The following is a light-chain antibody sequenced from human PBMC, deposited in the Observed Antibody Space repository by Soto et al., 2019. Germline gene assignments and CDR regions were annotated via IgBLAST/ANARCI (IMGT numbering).Light chain of an antibody. V-gene: IGKV3-20*01. CDR2: GAS. Sequence: EIVLTQSPGTLSLSPGERATVSCRASQSFSSSYLAWYQQKPGQAPRLLIYGASGRATGIPDRFSGSGSGTDFTLTISRLEPEDFAVYYCQQYGTSITSGQGTRLEI. CDR1: QSFSSSY. J-gene: IGKJ5*01. CDR3: QQYGTSIT.